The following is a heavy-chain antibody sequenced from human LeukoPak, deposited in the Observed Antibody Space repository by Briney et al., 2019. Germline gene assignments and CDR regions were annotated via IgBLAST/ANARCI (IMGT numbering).Heavy chain of an antibody. Sequence: GGSLRLSCAASGFTFSSYEMNWVRQAPGKGLEWVSYISSSGSTIYYADSVKGRFTISRDNAKNSLYLQMNSLRAEDTAVYYCAKDLYRSYGSGSYFEYWGQGILVTVSS. V-gene: IGHV3-48*03. CDR2: ISSSGSTI. CDR1: GFTFSSYE. CDR3: AKDLYRSYGSGSYFEY. J-gene: IGHJ4*02. D-gene: IGHD3-10*01.